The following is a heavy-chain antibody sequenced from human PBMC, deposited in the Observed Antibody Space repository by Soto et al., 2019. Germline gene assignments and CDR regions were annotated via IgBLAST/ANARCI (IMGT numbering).Heavy chain of an antibody. CDR1: GGSISSGDYY. CDR2: IYYSGST. V-gene: IGHV4-30-4*01. CDR3: ARAMVVTQTVFDP. Sequence: QGQLQESGPGLVKPSQTLSLTCTVSGGSISSGDYYWSWIRQHPGKGLEWIGYIYYSGSTYYNPSLTSRVTISVDTSKNQFSLKLSSVTAADTAVYYCARAMVVTQTVFDPWGQGTLVTVSS. D-gene: IGHD2-21*02. J-gene: IGHJ5*02.